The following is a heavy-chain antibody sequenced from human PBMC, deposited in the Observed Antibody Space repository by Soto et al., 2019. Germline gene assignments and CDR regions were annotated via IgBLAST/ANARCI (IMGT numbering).Heavy chain of an antibody. CDR2: IYSTGTT. D-gene: IGHD3-10*01. J-gene: IGHJ4*02. V-gene: IGHV3-53*01. CDR3: AKDGRGSGSHYNSFGY. CDR1: GFTVGNNY. Sequence: EVQLVESGGGLIQPGGSLKLSCAASGFTVGNNYMSWVRQAPGKGLEWGSLIYSTGTTKYADSVKGRFTVSRDNAKNTLYLQMTSLRAEDTAVYYCAKDGRGSGSHYNSFGYWGQGTLVTVSS.